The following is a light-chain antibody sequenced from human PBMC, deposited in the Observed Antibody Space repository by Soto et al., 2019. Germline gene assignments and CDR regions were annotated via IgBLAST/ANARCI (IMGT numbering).Light chain of an antibody. V-gene: IGLV2-14*01. J-gene: IGLJ1*01. CDR2: DVS. CDR3: NSYTSSRTYV. CDR1: SSDVGGYIY. Sequence: QSVLTQPASVSGSPGQSITISCTGTSSDVGGYIYVSWYQQHPGKAPKLMIYDVSNRPSGVSARFSGSKSGNTASLTISGLQAEDEADYYCNSYTSSRTYVFGTGTKLTVL.